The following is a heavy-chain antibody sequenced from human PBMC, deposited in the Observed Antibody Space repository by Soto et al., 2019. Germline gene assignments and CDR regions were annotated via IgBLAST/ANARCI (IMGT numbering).Heavy chain of an antibody. CDR2: INSDASDT. CDR3: ARATGAFYYYYGLDV. Sequence: EVQLVESGGGLVQPGGSLRLSCAASGFTFSSYWMHWVRQAPGKGLVWVSRINSDASDTTYADSVKGRFTISRDNAKNTLYLQMNRLRADDTAVYYCARATGAFYYYYGLDVRGQGTTVTVSS. D-gene: IGHD1-1*01. J-gene: IGHJ6*01. V-gene: IGHV3-74*01. CDR1: GFTFSSYW.